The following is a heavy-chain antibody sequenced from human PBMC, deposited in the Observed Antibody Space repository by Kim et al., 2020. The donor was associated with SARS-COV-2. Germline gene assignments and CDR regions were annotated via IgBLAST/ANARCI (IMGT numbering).Heavy chain of an antibody. J-gene: IGHJ5*02. CDR3: ARDAGAYSSSWYEIDP. CDR1: GGSVSSGSYY. CDR2: IYYSGST. D-gene: IGHD6-13*01. Sequence: SETLSLTCTVSGGSVSSGSYYWSWIRQPPGKGLEWIGYIYYSGSTNYNPSLKSRVTISVDTSKNQFSLKLSSVTAADTAVYYCARDAGAYSSSWYEIDPWGQGTLVTVSS. V-gene: IGHV4-61*01.